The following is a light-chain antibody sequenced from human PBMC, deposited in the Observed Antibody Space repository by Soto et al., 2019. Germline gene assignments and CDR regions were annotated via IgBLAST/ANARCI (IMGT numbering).Light chain of an antibody. CDR3: QSYDNSHDWDVV. V-gene: IGLV1-40*01. Sequence: QSVLTQPPSVSGAPWQRVTISCTGSSSNIGAGYAVHWYQQLPGTAPKLLISDNNNRPSGVPDRFSGSKSGTSASLAITGLQAEDEADYYCQSYDNSHDWDVVFGGGTQLTVL. CDR2: DNN. J-gene: IGLJ2*01. CDR1: SSNIGAGYA.